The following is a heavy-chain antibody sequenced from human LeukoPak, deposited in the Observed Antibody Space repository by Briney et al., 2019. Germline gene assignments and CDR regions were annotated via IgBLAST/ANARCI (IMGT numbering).Heavy chain of an antibody. J-gene: IGHJ4*02. CDR3: ARGTSQYVGY. CDR2: INPSGGTT. Sequence: ASVKVSCKTSGYTFTDYSMHWVRQAPGQGLEWMGIINPSGGTTNYAQKFQGRVTMTRDTSTRTFYVELSSLIPEDTALYYRARGTSQYVGYWGQGTQVTVSS. D-gene: IGHD2-8*01. CDR1: GYTFTDYS. V-gene: IGHV1-46*01.